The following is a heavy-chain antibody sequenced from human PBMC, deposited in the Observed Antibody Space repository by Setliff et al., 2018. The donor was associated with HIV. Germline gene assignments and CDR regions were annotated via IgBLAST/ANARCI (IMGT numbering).Heavy chain of an antibody. V-gene: IGHV4-38-2*01. D-gene: IGHD2-21*02. J-gene: IGHJ3*02. CDR3: ARLLQGGNYAFDI. CDR2: IYNTGRT. Sequence: SETLSLTCSVSGDSITRGSYWGWVRQPPGKGLEWLGHIYNTGRTYDNPTLKSRVTISVDTSKMQFSLKLRSVTAADTAMYYCARLLQGGNYAFDIWGRGTMVTVSS. CDR1: GDSITRGSY.